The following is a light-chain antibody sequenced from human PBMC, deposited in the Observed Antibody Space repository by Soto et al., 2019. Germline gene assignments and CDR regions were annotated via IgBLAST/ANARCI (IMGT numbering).Light chain of an antibody. Sequence: EIVLTQSPGTLSLSTGERATLSCRASQSVSSSSLAWYQQKPGQAPRLLIYGASSRATGISDRFSGRGSGTDFTLTISRLEPGDFAVYYCHHYGISPPITFGQGTRLEMK. J-gene: IGKJ5*01. CDR2: GAS. CDR1: QSVSSSS. CDR3: HHYGISPPIT. V-gene: IGKV3-20*01.